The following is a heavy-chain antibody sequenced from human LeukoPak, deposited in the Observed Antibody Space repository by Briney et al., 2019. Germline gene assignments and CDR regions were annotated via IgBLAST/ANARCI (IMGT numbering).Heavy chain of an antibody. J-gene: IGHJ3*02. D-gene: IGHD3-22*01. CDR1: GFTFSSYA. CDR3: AKDQPLYYYDSSGYYAGAFDI. V-gene: IGHV3-23*01. Sequence: PGGSLRLSCAASGFTFSSYAMSWVRQAPGKGLEWVSAISGSGGSTYYADSVKGRFTISRDNSKNTLYLQMNSLRAEDTAAYYCAKDQPLYYYDSSGYYAGAFDIWGQGTMVTVSS. CDR2: ISGSGGST.